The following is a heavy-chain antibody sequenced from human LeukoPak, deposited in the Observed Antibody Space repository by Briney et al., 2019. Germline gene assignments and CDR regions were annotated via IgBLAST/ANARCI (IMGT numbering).Heavy chain of an antibody. CDR3: ARDILAVAGPGDY. J-gene: IGHJ4*02. CDR2: MNPNSGNT. Sequence: ASVKVSCKASGYTFSSYDINWVRQATGQGLEWMGWMNPNSGNTGYAQKFQGRVTMTRDTSTSTVYMELSSLRSEDTAVYYCARDILAVAGPGDYWGQGTLVTVSS. CDR1: GYTFSSYD. D-gene: IGHD6-19*01. V-gene: IGHV1-8*01.